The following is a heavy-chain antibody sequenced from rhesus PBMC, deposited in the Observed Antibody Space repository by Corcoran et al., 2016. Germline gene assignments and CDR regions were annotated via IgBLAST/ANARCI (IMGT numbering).Heavy chain of an antibody. CDR3: ARDPHDPYKFWSVYYVDW. Sequence: QVPLQESGPGLVKPSETLSLTCAVSGASISDDYHWSWIRHPPGKGLEWIGHIYGGGGSTNHNPTLKSRVTISTATSKNQFYLQLSSVTAADTAVYYCARDPHDPYKFWSVYYVDWWGQGVLVTVSS. V-gene: IGHV4-106*01. CDR1: GASISDDYH. J-gene: IGHJ4*01. D-gene: IGHD3-3*01. CDR2: IYGGGGST.